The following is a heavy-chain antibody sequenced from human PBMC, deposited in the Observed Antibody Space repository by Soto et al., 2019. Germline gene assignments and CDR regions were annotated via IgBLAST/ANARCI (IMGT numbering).Heavy chain of an antibody. D-gene: IGHD1-26*01. J-gene: IGHJ4*02. Sequence: EVQLLESGGGLVQPGGSLRLSCAPSGFTFSTYAMSWVRQAPGKGLEWVSAISGSGGSTYYADSVKGRFTISRDNYKNTLYLQMNSLRAEDTAVYYCAKEELWVGATAFDYWGQGTLVTVSS. CDR1: GFTFSTYA. V-gene: IGHV3-23*01. CDR2: ISGSGGST. CDR3: AKEELWVGATAFDY.